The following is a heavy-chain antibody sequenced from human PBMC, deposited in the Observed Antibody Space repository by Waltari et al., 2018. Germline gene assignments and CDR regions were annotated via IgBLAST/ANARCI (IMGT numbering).Heavy chain of an antibody. CDR1: DDSTRYSSYF. Sequence: LQLQELGPGLVKASETLSLNCTVSDDSTRYSSYFWGWIRQPPGKGLEWIGSVYISGTTYYNPSLKGRVTMSLESSKNQFSRKLKSVTAADTAVYYCARGGYYYDTLGDSWGQGTLVTVSS. V-gene: IGHV4-39*07. CDR2: VYISGTT. CDR3: ARGGYYYDTLGDS. D-gene: IGHD3-22*01. J-gene: IGHJ5*01.